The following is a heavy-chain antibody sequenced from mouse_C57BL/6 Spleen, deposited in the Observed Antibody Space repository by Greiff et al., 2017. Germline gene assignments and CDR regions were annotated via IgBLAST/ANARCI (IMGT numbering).Heavy chain of an antibody. CDR1: GYAFSSSW. D-gene: IGHD1-1*01. V-gene: IGHV1-82*01. Sequence: QVQLQQSGPELVKPGASVKISCKASGYAFSSSWMNWMKQRPGKGLEWIGRIYPGDGDTNYNGKFKGKATLTADKSSSTAYMQLSSLTSEDSAVYFCARSRDGSSPFYAMDYWGQGTSVTVSS. J-gene: IGHJ4*01. CDR2: IYPGDGDT. CDR3: ARSRDGSSPFYAMDY.